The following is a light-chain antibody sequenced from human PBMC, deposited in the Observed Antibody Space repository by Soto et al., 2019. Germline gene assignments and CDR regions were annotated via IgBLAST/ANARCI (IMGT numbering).Light chain of an antibody. CDR3: QQYGSTPIT. CDR1: QSVGSSY. Sequence: EIVLTQSPGTLSLSPGERATLSCRASQSVGSSYLAWYQQKPGQASRLLIYGASSRATGIPDRFSGSGSGTDFTLTISRLEPEDFAVYYCQQYGSTPITFGQGTRLEIK. J-gene: IGKJ5*01. V-gene: IGKV3-20*01. CDR2: GAS.